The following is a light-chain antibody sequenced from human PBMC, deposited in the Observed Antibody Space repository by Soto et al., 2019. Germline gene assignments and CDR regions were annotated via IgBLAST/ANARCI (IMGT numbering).Light chain of an antibody. CDR1: SSDGGGYDY. J-gene: IGLJ1*01. Sequence: QSALTQPASVAGSPGQSVAISCTGTSSDGGGYDYVSWYQQHPGKAPKLMIYDVSNRPSGVSNRFSGSKSDNTASLTISGLQAEDEADYYCSSYTSSSTYVFGTGTKVTVL. CDR3: SSYTSSSTYV. CDR2: DVS. V-gene: IGLV2-14*03.